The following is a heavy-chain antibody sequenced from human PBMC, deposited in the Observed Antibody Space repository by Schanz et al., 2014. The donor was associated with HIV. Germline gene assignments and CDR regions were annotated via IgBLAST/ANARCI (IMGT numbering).Heavy chain of an antibody. CDR3: VKGQRGVVRGDIDH. Sequence: QVQLVESGGGVVQPGRSLRLSCAASGFTFSSFGMHWVRQAPGKGLEWVAVISSDGSEEYFADSVKGRFTISRDNSKNTLYLQMTSLRVEDTAVYYCVKGQRGVVRGDIDHWGQGTLVTVSS. CDR2: ISSDGSEE. J-gene: IGHJ4*02. V-gene: IGHV3-30*18. CDR1: GFTFSSFG. D-gene: IGHD3-10*01.